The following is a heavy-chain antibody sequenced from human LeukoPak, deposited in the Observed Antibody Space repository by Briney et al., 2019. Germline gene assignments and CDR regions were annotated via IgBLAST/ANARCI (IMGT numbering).Heavy chain of an antibody. Sequence: SETLSLTCTVSGVSMSSYFWSWIRQPPGMGLEWIGSIYYTGNTYYNASLKSQVSISIDTSKNQFSLKLTSVTAADTAVYYCARQTGSGLFILPGGQGTLVTVSS. CDR1: GVSMSSYF. CDR2: IYYTGNT. J-gene: IGHJ4*02. V-gene: IGHV4-39*01. D-gene: IGHD3/OR15-3a*01. CDR3: ARQTGSGLFILP.